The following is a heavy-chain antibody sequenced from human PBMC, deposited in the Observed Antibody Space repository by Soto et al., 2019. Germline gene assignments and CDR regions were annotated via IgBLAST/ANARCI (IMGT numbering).Heavy chain of an antibody. D-gene: IGHD3-22*01. Sequence: ASVKVSCEVSGYTLTELSRQWVRQATGKGLEWMGGFDPEDGETIYAQKFQGRVTMTEDTSTDTAYMELSSLRSEDTAVYYCATGPQNYYDSSGYYSDAFDIWGQGTMVTVSS. CDR3: ATGPQNYYDSSGYYSDAFDI. J-gene: IGHJ3*02. CDR2: FDPEDGET. V-gene: IGHV1-24*01. CDR1: GYTLTELS.